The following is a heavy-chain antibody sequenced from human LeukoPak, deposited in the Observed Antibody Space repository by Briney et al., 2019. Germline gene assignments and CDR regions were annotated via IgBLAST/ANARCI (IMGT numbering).Heavy chain of an antibody. J-gene: IGHJ4*02. Sequence: GGSLRLSCVASGFTFSSYAMTWVRQAPGKGLVWVSGISGSGDNTYYADSVKGRFTISRDNSKNTLYLQMNSLRGEDTAVYYCARGLGGYNPHFDFWGQGTLVTVSS. CDR2: ISGSGDNT. CDR3: ARGLGGYNPHFDF. CDR1: GFTFSSYA. V-gene: IGHV3-23*01. D-gene: IGHD5-24*01.